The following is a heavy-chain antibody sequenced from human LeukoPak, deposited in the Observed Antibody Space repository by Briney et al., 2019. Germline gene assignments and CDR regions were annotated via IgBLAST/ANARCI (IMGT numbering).Heavy chain of an antibody. J-gene: IGHJ5*02. D-gene: IGHD3-3*01. CDR1: GGTFSSYA. CDR2: IIPIFGTA. CDR3: ASFPSYYDFWSGYYTGYNWFDP. V-gene: IGHV1-69*13. Sequence: ASVKVSCKASGGTFSSYAISWVRQAPGQGLEWMGGIIPIFGTANYAQKFQGRVTITADESTSTAYMELSSLRSEDTAVYYCASFPSYYDFWSGYYTGYNWFDPWGQGTLVTVSS.